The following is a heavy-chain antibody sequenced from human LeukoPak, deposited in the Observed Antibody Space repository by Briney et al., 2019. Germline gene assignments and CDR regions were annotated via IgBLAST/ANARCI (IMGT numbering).Heavy chain of an antibody. CDR1: GYTFTSYA. CDR3: ARGIYCGGDCSSAAFDI. J-gene: IGHJ3*02. V-gene: IGHV1-69*04. Sequence: ASVKVSCKASGYTFTSYAISWVRQAPGQGLEWMGRIIPILGIANYAQKFQGRVTITADKSTSTAYMELSSLRSEDTAVYYCARGIYCGGDCSSAAFDIWGQGTMVTVSS. D-gene: IGHD2-21*02. CDR2: IIPILGIA.